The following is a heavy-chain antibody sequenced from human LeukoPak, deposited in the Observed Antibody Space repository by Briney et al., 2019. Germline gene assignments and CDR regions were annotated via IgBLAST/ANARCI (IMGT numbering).Heavy chain of an antibody. Sequence: GGSLRLSCAASGFTFSSNWRHWVRKAPGKGLVWVSRINEDGSTTNYADSVKGRSTIFRDNAKNTLYLQMNSLRAEDTAVYYCVRDLGGRSGHWGQGTLVTVSS. CDR3: VRDLGGRSGH. J-gene: IGHJ4*02. V-gene: IGHV3-74*01. CDR2: INEDGSTT. D-gene: IGHD1-26*01. CDR1: GFTFSSNW.